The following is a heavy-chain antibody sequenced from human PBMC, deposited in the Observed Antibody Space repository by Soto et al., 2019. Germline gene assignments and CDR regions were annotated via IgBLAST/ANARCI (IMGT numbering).Heavy chain of an antibody. D-gene: IGHD5-12*01. CDR1: GYIFTAYP. CDR3: ARVKATLYRHYYFDY. V-gene: IGHV1-2*02. CDR2: VNVNSGDT. J-gene: IGHJ4*02. Sequence: ASVKVSCKASGYIFTAYPYHWVRQAPGQGLEWMGWVNVNSGDTIYAEKFQGRVTLTSDMSISTTYMELYSLTSDDTAVYFCARVKATLYRHYYFDYWGQGTPVTVSS.